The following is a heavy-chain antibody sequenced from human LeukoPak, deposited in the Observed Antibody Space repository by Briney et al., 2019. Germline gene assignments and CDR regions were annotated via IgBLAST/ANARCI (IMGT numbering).Heavy chain of an antibody. CDR2: IDWDDDK. J-gene: IGHJ4*02. CDR3: ARTLRSSWYYFDY. D-gene: IGHD6-13*01. Sequence: SGPTLVNPTQTLTLTCTFSGFSLSTSGMCVSWIRQPPGKALEWLARIDWDDDKFYSTSLKTRLTISKDTSKNQVVLTVTNVDPVDTGTYFCARTLRSSWYYFDYWGQGTLVTVSS. V-gene: IGHV2-70*17. CDR1: GFSLSTSGMC.